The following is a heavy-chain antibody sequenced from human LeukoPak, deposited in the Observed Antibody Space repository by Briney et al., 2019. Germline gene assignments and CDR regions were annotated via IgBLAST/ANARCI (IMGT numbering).Heavy chain of an antibody. J-gene: IGHJ4*02. V-gene: IGHV1-46*01. CDR3: ARKGRAVAGTIGDYFDY. CDR2: INPSGGST. CDR1: GYTFTSYG. D-gene: IGHD6-19*01. Sequence: ASVKVSCKASGYTFTSYGISWVRQAPGQGLEWMGIINPSGGSTSYAQKFQGRVTMTRDTSTSTVYMELSSLRSEDTAVYYCARKGRAVAGTIGDYFDYWGQGTLVTVSS.